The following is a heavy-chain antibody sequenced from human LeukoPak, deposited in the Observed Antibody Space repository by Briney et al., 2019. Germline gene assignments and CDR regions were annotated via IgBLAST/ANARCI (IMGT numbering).Heavy chain of an antibody. D-gene: IGHD1-26*01. J-gene: IGHJ4*02. CDR1: GFTFSSYS. CDR2: ISSSSSTI. V-gene: IGHV3-48*04. CDR3: ARASGSYGFDSFDY. Sequence: GGSLRLSCAASGFTFSSYSMNWVRQAPGKGLEWVSYISSSSSTIYYADSVKGRFTISRDNAKNSLYLQMNSLRAEDTAVYYCARASGSYGFDSFDYWGQGTLVTVSS.